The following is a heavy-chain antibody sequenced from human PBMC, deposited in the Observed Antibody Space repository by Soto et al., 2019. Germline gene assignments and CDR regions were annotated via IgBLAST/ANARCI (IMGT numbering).Heavy chain of an antibody. D-gene: IGHD3-10*01. CDR3: ASSRITMVPEAD. Sequence: QLQLQESGPGLVKPSETLSLTCTVSGGSISSSSYYWGWIRQPPGKGLEWIGSIYYSGSTYYNPSLRRRVTISVDTSKNQFSLKLSSVTAADTAVYYCASSRITMVPEADWGQGTLVTVSS. CDR2: IYYSGST. V-gene: IGHV4-39*01. J-gene: IGHJ4*02. CDR1: GGSISSSSYY.